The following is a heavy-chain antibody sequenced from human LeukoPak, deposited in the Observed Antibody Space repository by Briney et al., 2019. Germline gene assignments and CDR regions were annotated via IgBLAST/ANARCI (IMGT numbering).Heavy chain of an antibody. V-gene: IGHV4-61*01. CDR1: GASVSNNIYY. J-gene: IGHJ4*02. Sequence: PSGTLSLTCTVSGASVSNNIYYWNWIRQPPGKGLEWIGYIYYGVSANYNPSLKSRATISLDTSKDQFSLKLTSVTAADTAVYYCTRIRRAGRDLTGLDDYWGQGTLVTVAS. CDR3: TRIRRAGRDLTGLDDY. D-gene: IGHD3-9*01. CDR2: IYYGVSA.